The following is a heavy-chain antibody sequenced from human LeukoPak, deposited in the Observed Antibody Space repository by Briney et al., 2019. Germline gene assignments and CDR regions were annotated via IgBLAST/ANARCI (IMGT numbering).Heavy chain of an antibody. CDR2: INPNSGGT. V-gene: IGHV1-2*02. CDR3: ARGLDYYGSGSYYTQAGY. CDR1: GYTFTGYY. Sequence: GASVKVSCKASGYTFTGYYMHWVRQAPGQGLGWMGWINPNSGGTNYAQKFQGRVTMTRDTSISTAYMELSRLRSDDTAVYYCARGLDYYGSGSYYTQAGYWGQGTLVTVSS. D-gene: IGHD3-10*01. J-gene: IGHJ4*02.